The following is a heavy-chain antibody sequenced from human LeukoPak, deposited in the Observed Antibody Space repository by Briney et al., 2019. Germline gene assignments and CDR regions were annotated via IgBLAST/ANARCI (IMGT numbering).Heavy chain of an antibody. CDR2: ISAYNGNT. V-gene: IGHV1-18*01. J-gene: IGHJ4*02. CDR3: ARDRSYYDSSGLGDY. D-gene: IGHD3-22*01. Sequence: ASVKVSCKASGYTFTSYGISWVRQAPGQGLEWMGWISAYNGNTNYAQKLQGRVTMTTDTSTGTAYMELRSLRSDDTAVYYCARDRSYYDSSGLGDYWGQGTLVTVSS. CDR1: GYTFTSYG.